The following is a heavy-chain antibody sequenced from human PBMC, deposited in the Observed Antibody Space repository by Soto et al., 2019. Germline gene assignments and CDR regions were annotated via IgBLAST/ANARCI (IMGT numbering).Heavy chain of an antibody. CDR1: GFSLSTSGVG. D-gene: IGHD3-22*01. Sequence: QITLKESGPPLVNPTQTLTLTCSFSGFSLSTSGVGVGWIRQPPGKALEWLALIYWDDDKRYSPSLKSRLTITKDTSKNQVVLTMTNMDPVDTATYYCAHSPYLFTMMGGEAFDIWGQGTMVTVSS. CDR3: AHSPYLFTMMGGEAFDI. CDR2: IYWDDDK. V-gene: IGHV2-5*02. J-gene: IGHJ3*02.